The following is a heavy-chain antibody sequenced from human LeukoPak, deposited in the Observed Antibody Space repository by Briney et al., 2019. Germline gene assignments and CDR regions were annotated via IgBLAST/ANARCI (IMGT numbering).Heavy chain of an antibody. CDR3: ARDYGGWYYFDY. V-gene: IGHV4-59*12. D-gene: IGHD6-19*01. CDR2: IYYSGST. CDR1: GGSISSYY. Sequence: SETLSLTCTVSGGSISSYYWSWIRQPPGKGLEWIGYIYYSGSTNYNPSLKSRVTISVDTSNNQFSLQLSSVTAADTALYYCARDYGGWYYFDYWGQGTLVTVSS. J-gene: IGHJ4*02.